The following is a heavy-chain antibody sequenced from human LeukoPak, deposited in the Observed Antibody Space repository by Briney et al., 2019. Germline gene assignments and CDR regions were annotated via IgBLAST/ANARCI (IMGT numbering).Heavy chain of an antibody. J-gene: IGHJ4*02. CDR1: GFTFSNYD. V-gene: IGHV3-13*01. D-gene: IGHD6-13*01. CDR2: IGTAGDT. CDR3: ASSPAYSSSWYAIDN. Sequence: PGGSLRLFCAASGFTFSNYDMHWVRQAAGKGLEWVSGIGTAGDTYYPASVKGRFTISRENAKNSLYLQMNSLSAGDTAVYYCASSPAYSSSWYAIDNWGQGTLVTVSS.